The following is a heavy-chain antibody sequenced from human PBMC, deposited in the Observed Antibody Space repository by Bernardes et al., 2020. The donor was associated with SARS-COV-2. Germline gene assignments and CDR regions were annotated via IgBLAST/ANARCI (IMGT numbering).Heavy chain of an antibody. CDR3: VMSLNYDFWSANSYYFDY. CDR2: FSHSGTT. CDR1: GGSFTGYY. V-gene: IGHV4-34*01. J-gene: IGHJ4*02. Sequence: SQTLSPTCAVYGGSFTGYYSTWIRQPPGKGLEWIGDFSHSGTTDYNPSLQSRVTISVDTPNSHFSLRLTSVTAADTAVYYCVMSLNYDFWSANSYYFDYLGQGTLVTVSP. D-gene: IGHD3-3*01.